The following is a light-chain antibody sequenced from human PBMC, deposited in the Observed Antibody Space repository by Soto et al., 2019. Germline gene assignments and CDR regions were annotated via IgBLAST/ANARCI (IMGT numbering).Light chain of an antibody. CDR3: NSWTRSSTYI. CDR1: SSDVGGYNY. V-gene: IGLV2-14*01. CDR2: EVS. Sequence: QSALTQPASVSGSPGQSITISCTGTSSDVGGYNYVTWHQQHPGKVPKLIIYEVSNRPSGVSDRFSGSKSGNTASLTISGLQAEDEADYYCNSWTRSSTYIFGTGTKVTLL. J-gene: IGLJ1*01.